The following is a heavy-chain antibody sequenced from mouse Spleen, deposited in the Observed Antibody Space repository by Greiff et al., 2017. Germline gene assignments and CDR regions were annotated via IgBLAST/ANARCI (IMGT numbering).Heavy chain of an antibody. CDR2: IYPGSGNT. V-gene: IGHV1-63*01. CDR3: ANYFDY. CDR1: GYAFTNYW. Sequence: QVQLQQSGAELVRPGTSVKISCKASGYAFTNYWLGWVKQRPGHGLEWIGDIYPGSGNTYYNEKFKGKATLTADKSSSTAYMQLSSLTSEDSAVYFCANYFDYWGQGTTLTVSS. J-gene: IGHJ2*01.